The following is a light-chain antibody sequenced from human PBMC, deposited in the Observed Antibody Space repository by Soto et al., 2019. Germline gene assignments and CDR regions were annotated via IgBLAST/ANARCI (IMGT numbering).Light chain of an antibody. J-gene: IGKJ1*01. CDR1: QSVSRS. V-gene: IGKV1-5*03. Sequence: DIHMTQSPSTLSASVGYRVTITCGARQSVSRSLAWFQQIPGKAPKLLIYQASSLESGVPSRFRGSGSGTECTLTVSSLQPEDFEIYYCQQYNIYPWTFGQGTKVDI. CDR2: QAS. CDR3: QQYNIYPWT.